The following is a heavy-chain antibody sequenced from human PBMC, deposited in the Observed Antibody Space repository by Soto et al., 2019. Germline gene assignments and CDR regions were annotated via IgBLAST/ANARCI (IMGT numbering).Heavy chain of an antibody. CDR1: GFTFGDFA. V-gene: IGHV3-49*04. Sequence: PGGSLRLSCTASGFTFGDFAVTWVRQAPGKGLEWVGFIRTTAYGATTEYAASVRGRFTISRDDSKSIAYLQMNSLKTEDTAVYYCIRDFKPIPAVGLRFDPWGQGTLVTVSS. CDR2: IRTTAYGATT. CDR3: IRDFKPIPAVGLRFDP. D-gene: IGHD6-13*01. J-gene: IGHJ5*02.